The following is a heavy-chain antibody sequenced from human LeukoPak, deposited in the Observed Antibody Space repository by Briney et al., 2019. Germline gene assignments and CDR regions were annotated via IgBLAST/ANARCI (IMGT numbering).Heavy chain of an antibody. V-gene: IGHV1-69*13. CDR2: IIPMFGTA. J-gene: IGHJ6*04. CDR3: ARLEFHYHENKGYGYMDV. Sequence: ASVKVSCKASGYTFTSYDISWVRQAPGQGLEWMGGIIPMFGTADPAQRFQGRVTITADESTSTAYMELTSLRSEDTAVYYCARLEFHYHENKGYGYMDVWGKGTTVIISS. D-gene: IGHD2/OR15-2a*01. CDR1: GYTFTSYD.